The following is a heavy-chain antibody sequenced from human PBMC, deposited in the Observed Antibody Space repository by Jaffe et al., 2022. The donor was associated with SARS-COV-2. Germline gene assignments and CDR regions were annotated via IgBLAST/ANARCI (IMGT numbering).Heavy chain of an antibody. V-gene: IGHV3-30-3*01. CDR1: GFTFSSYA. CDR3: ARVLRYFDWLSNFGY. J-gene: IGHJ4*02. Sequence: QVQLVESGGGVVQPGRSLRLSCAASGFTFSSYAMHWVRQAPGKGLEWVAVISYDGSNKYYADSVKGRFTISRDNSKNTLYLQMNSLRAEDTAVYYCARVLRYFDWLSNFGYWGQGTLVTVSS. CDR2: ISYDGSNK. D-gene: IGHD3-9*01.